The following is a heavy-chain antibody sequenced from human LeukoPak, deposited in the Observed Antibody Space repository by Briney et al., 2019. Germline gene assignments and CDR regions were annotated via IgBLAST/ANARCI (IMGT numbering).Heavy chain of an antibody. CDR1: GFTPSIID. J-gene: IGHJ4*02. V-gene: IGHV3-66*04. CDR2: IRRDDSK. D-gene: IGHD4-17*01. Sequence: GGSLCLSCAVSGFTPSIIDMIWVRPAPGKGRQCGSDIRRDDSKAYADSVNRRFTVSRDDSKNTLYLQMNSVTVEDTAVYYCTIRRGGYGEGEFDYWGQGTLVTVSS. CDR3: TIRRGGYGEGEFDY.